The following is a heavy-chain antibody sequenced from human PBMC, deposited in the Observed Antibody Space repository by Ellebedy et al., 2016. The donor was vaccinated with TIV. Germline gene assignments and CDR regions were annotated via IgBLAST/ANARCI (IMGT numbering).Heavy chain of an antibody. CDR2: LNTDGTST. CDR3: ARAANSSSWFDMYFDL. D-gene: IGHD6-13*01. V-gene: IGHV3-74*01. CDR1: GFTFSSYA. Sequence: PGGSLRLSCAASGFTFSSYAMSWVRQTPGKGLVWVSRLNTDGTSTTYADSVKGRFTISRDNAKNTLYLQMSSLRAEDTAVYFCARAANSSSWFDMYFDLWGRGTLVTVSS. J-gene: IGHJ2*01.